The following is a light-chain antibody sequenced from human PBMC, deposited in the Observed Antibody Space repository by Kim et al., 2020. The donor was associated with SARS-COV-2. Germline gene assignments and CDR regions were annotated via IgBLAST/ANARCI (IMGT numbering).Light chain of an antibody. CDR1: SIGSKS. J-gene: IGLJ2*01. Sequence: PGKTARITCGGTSIGSKSGHGYQPKPGQAPVLVISYDSVRPSGIPERFSGSNSGNTATVTISRVEAGDEADYYCQVWDSSDDHRVVFGGGTQLTVL. CDR2: YDS. V-gene: IGLV3-21*04. CDR3: QVWDSSDDHRVV.